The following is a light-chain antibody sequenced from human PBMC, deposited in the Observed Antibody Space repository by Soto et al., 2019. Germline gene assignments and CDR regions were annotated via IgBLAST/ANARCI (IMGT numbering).Light chain of an antibody. V-gene: IGKV1-5*03. CDR2: KAS. CDR1: QTISSW. CDR3: QQFNSYPIP. J-gene: IGKJ5*01. Sequence: DIQMSQSPSTVSGSVGDRVTITCRASQTISSWLAWYQQKPGKAPKLLIYKASTLKSGVPSRFSGSGSGTEFTLTIGGLQPDDFATYYCQQFNSYPIPFCQGTLLEIK.